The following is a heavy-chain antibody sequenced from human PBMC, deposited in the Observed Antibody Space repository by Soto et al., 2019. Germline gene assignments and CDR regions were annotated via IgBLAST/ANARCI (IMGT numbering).Heavy chain of an antibody. J-gene: IGHJ4*02. CDR2: IWHDGSYK. Sequence: QVQLVESGGGVVQPGRSLRLSCAASGFTFSSSGMHRVRQAPGKGLEWVAVIWHDGSYKYKTDSVKGRFTISRDNSKNTLYLQMNSLSAEDTAVYYCARGNWKYGYFDYWGQGTLVTVSS. CDR1: GFTFSSSG. D-gene: IGHD1-1*01. CDR3: ARGNWKYGYFDY. V-gene: IGHV3-33*01.